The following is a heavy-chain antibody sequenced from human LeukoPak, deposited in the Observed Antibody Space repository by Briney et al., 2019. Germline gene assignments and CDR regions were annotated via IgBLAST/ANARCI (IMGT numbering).Heavy chain of an antibody. J-gene: IGHJ4*02. D-gene: IGHD3-22*01. CDR3: ARRPYYYDSSGYYLDY. CDR2: ISSSSSYI. V-gene: IGHV3-21*01. Sequence: TGGSLRLSCAASGFTFSSYSMNWVRQAPGKGLEWVSSISSSSSYIYYADSVKGRFTISRDNAKNSLYLQMNSLRAEDTAVYYCARRPYYYDSSGYYLDYWGQGTLVTVSS. CDR1: GFTFSSYS.